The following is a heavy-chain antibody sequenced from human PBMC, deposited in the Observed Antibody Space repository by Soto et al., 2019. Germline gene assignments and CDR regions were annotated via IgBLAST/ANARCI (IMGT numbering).Heavy chain of an antibody. V-gene: IGHV4-59*01. Sequence: SETLSLTCTVSGGSISNYYYSWIRQPPGQGLEWIGYNSSSGSATYSPSLRSRVTMSVDTSKNECSLKVSSVIAADTAVYYCARHSGSSGGAYDLWGPGTLVTVSS. J-gene: IGHJ3*01. D-gene: IGHD3-10*01. CDR1: GGSISNYY. CDR3: ARHSGSSGGAYDL. CDR2: NSSSGSA.